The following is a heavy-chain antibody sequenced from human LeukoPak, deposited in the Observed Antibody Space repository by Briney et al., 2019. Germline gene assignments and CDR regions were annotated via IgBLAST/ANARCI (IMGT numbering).Heavy chain of an antibody. CDR2: IYYSGST. CDR3: ARLYSGSPGSYDY. CDR1: GGSISSSSYY. J-gene: IGHJ4*02. V-gene: IGHV4-39*07. Sequence: SETLSLTCTVSGGSISSSSYYWGWIRQPPGKGLEWIGSIYYSGSTYYNPSLKSRVTISVDTSKNQFSLKLSSVTAADTAVYYCARLYSGSPGSYDYWGQGTLVTVSS. D-gene: IGHD1-26*01.